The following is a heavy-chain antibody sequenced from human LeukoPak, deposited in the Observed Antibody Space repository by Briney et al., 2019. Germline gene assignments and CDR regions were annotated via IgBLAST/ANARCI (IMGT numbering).Heavy chain of an antibody. Sequence: ASVKVSCKASGYTFTTYDINWVRQATGQGLEWMGWMNPNSGNTGYAQKFQGRVTMTRNTSISTAYMELSSLGSEDTAVYYCARDVLRYYYYYGMDVWGQGTTVTVSS. D-gene: IGHD3-9*01. CDR1: GYTFTTYD. J-gene: IGHJ6*02. CDR3: ARDVLRYYYYYGMDV. CDR2: MNPNSGNT. V-gene: IGHV1-8*01.